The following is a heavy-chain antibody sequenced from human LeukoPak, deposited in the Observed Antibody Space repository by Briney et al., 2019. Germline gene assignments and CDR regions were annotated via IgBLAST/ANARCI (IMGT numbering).Heavy chain of an antibody. CDR2: INPNSGGT. CDR3: ARKSVYVKYNWFDP. CDR1: GYTFTGYY. V-gene: IGHV1-2*02. D-gene: IGHD5/OR15-5a*01. Sequence: ASVKVSCKASGYTFTGYYMHWVRQAPGQGLEWMGWINPNSGGTNYAQKFQGRVTMTRDMSTSTVYMELSSLTSEDTAVYYCARKSVYVKYNWFDPWGQGTLVTVSS. J-gene: IGHJ5*02.